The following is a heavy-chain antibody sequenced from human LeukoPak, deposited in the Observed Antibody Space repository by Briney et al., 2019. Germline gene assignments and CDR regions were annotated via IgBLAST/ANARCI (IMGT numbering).Heavy chain of an antibody. V-gene: IGHV4-34*01. CDR2: IDHSGST. Sequence: SETLSLTCDVYGGSFSGYYWSWIRQPPGKGLEWIGEIDHSGSTNYNPSLKSRVTISVDTSKNQFSLKLSSVTAADTAVYYCARVPKGYCSSTSCYNRYYYGMDVWGKGTTVTVSS. CDR3: ARVPKGYCSSTSCYNRYYYGMDV. J-gene: IGHJ6*04. CDR1: GGSFSGYY. D-gene: IGHD2-2*02.